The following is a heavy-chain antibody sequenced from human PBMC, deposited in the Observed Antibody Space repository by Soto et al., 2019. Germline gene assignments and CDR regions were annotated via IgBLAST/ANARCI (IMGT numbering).Heavy chain of an antibody. V-gene: IGHV1-69*01. CDR2: IIPIFGTA. D-gene: IGHD3-10*01. Sequence: QVQLVQSGAEVKKPGSSVKVSCKPSGGTFSSYAISWVRQAPGQGLEWMGGIIPIFGTANYAQKFQGRVTSTADESTSTAYMELSILRSEDTVVYYCARNSEGHPGFVDYWGQGTLVTVSS. CDR1: GGTFSSYA. CDR3: ARNSEGHPGFVDY. J-gene: IGHJ4*02.